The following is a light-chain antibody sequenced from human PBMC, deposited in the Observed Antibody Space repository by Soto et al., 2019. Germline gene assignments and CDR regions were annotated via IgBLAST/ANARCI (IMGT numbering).Light chain of an antibody. V-gene: IGKV3-11*01. CDR1: QSVSTY. Sequence: EIVLTQSPATLSLSPGERATLSCRASQSVSTYLAWYQQKPDQTPRLLIYDASNRATGIPARFSGSGSGTDFTRTISSLEPEDFAVYYCQGRGALRTFGQGTKVEV. CDR2: DAS. CDR3: QGRGALRT. J-gene: IGKJ1*01.